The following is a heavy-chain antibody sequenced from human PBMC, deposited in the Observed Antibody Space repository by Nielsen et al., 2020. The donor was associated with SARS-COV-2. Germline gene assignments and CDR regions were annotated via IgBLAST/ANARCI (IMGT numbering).Heavy chain of an antibody. J-gene: IGHJ5*02. Sequence: GESLKISCAASGFTFSSYGMHWVRQAPGKGLEWVAVISYDGSNKYYADSVKGRFTISRDNSKNTLYLQMNSLRAEDTAVYYCARGLDPWGQGTLVTVSS. CDR2: ISYDGSNK. CDR1: GFTFSSYG. V-gene: IGHV3-30*03. CDR3: ARGLDP.